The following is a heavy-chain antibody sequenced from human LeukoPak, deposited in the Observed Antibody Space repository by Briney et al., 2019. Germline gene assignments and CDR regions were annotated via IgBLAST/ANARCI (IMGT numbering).Heavy chain of an antibody. CDR3: AFHYGSGRYYFDY. V-gene: IGHV5-51*01. D-gene: IGHD3-10*01. J-gene: IGHJ4*02. CDR2: IYHGDSDT. CDR1: GYSFTSYW. Sequence: GESLKISCKGSGYSFTSYWIGWGRQMPGKGVEWVGIIYHGDSDTRYSPSFQGQVNISADKSISTAYLQWSSLKASDAAMYYWAFHYGSGRYYFDYWGQGTLVTVSS.